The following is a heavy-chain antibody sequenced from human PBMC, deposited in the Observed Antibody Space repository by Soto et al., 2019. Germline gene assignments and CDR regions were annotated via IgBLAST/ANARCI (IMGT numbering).Heavy chain of an antibody. J-gene: IGHJ4*02. CDR2: VSGSGTNT. V-gene: IGHV3-23*01. CDR3: AKMPTVTTLIAYFDY. D-gene: IGHD4-4*01. CDR1: GFTFRSYA. Sequence: EVQLLESGGGLIQPGGSLRLSCAASGFTFRSYAMSWVRQAPGKGLEWVSVVSGSGTNTFYADSVKGRFTMSRDNSKNTVYLQMTSLRAEDTCVCYCAKMPTVTTLIAYFDYWGQGALVPVSS.